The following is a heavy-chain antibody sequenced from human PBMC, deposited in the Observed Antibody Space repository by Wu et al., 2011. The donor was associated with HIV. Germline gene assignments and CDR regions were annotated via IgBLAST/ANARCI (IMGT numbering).Heavy chain of an antibody. J-gene: IGHJ4*02. CDR1: GYTFTGYY. D-gene: IGHD4-23*01. CDR2: MNPNSGGT. CDR3: ARERGGNSGKDY. V-gene: IGHV1-2*02. Sequence: QVQLVQSGAEVKKPGASVSVSCKASGYTFTGYYIHWVRQAPAQGLEWMGWMNPNSGGTNYAQNFQGRVTLTRDTPTTTAYMELGSLRSDDTAVYYCARERGGNSGKDYWGQGTLVTVSS.